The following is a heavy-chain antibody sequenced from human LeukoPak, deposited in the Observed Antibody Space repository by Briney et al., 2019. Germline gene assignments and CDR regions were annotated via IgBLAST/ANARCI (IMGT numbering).Heavy chain of an antibody. Sequence: VGSLRLSCAAFGFPLSSYAMSWVRQAPGKGLEWVSATSSSDAGTYHADSVKGRFTISRDNSKNTLYLQMNSLRAEDTAVYYCAKDFNPRYSSGWFFDYWGQGTLVTVSS. V-gene: IGHV3-23*01. J-gene: IGHJ4*02. CDR1: GFPLSSYA. CDR2: TSSSDAGT. CDR3: AKDFNPRYSSGWFFDY. D-gene: IGHD6-19*01.